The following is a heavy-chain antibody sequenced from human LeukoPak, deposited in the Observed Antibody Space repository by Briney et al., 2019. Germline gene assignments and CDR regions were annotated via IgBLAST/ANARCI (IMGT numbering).Heavy chain of an antibody. Sequence: SETLSLTCTVSGGSISSSSYYWGWIRQPPGKGLEWIGSIYYSGSTYYNPSLKSRVTISVDTSKNQFSLKLSSVTAADTAVYYCARRRRIVATWYWGQGTLVTVSS. CDR3: ARRRRIVATWY. V-gene: IGHV4-39*01. CDR2: IYYSGST. CDR1: GGSISSSSYY. J-gene: IGHJ4*02. D-gene: IGHD5-12*01.